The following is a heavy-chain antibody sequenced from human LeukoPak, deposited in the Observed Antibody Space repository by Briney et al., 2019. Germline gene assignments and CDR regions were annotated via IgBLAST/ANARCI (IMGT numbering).Heavy chain of an antibody. Sequence: PGGSLRLSCVASGLTFNRYSMNWVRQAPGKGLEWVSSICSSSGCIYYADSVRGRFTVSRDNAKNSVFLQMNNLRAEDAAVYYCAGGSSTSSYYFDHWGQGTLVTVSS. D-gene: IGHD6-13*01. CDR2: ICSSSGCI. V-gene: IGHV3-21*01. CDR1: GLTFNRYS. J-gene: IGHJ4*02. CDR3: AGGSSTSSYYFDH.